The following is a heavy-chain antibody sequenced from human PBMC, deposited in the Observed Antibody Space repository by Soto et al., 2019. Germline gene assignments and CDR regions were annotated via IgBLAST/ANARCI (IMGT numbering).Heavy chain of an antibody. CDR2: INNDGTT. CDR3: VRENYYYGMDV. V-gene: IGHV3-66*01. CDR1: GFDASVNF. J-gene: IGHJ6*02. Sequence: EVQLVESGGTLVQPGGSLKLSCAASGFDASVNFMTWVRKAPGKGLEWVTAINNDGTTFYADTVKGRFSISRDDSKNTLYLQMNSLRVDVTSMYYCVRENYYYGMDVWGQGTAVTVSS.